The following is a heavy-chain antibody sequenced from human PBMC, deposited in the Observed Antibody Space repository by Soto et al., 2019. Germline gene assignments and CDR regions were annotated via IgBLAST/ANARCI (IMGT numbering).Heavy chain of an antibody. CDR3: GREGGVGATTTADAFDI. V-gene: IGHV1-69*13. D-gene: IGHD1-26*01. CDR1: GGTFSSYA. CDR2: IIPIFGTA. J-gene: IGHJ3*02. Sequence: SVKVSCKASGGTFSSYAISWVRQAPGQGLEWMGGIIPIFGTANYAQKFQGRVTITADESTSTAYMELSSLRSEDTAVYYCGREGGVGATTTADAFDIWGQGTMVTVSS.